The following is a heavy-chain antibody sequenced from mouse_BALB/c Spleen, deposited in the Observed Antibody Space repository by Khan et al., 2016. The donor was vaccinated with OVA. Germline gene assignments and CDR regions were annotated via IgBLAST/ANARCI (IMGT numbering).Heavy chain of an antibody. D-gene: IGHD3-3*01. CDR3: ARGRAY. CDR2: ITYSGST. V-gene: IGHV3-2*02. Sequence: EVQLQESGPGLVKPSQSLSLTCTVTGYSITSDYAWNWIRQFPGNKLEWMGYITYSGSTSSIPSLKSRISITRDTSKNQFFLQLNSVTSEDTATYYCARGRAYWGQGTLVTVSA. J-gene: IGHJ3*01. CDR1: GYSITSDYA.